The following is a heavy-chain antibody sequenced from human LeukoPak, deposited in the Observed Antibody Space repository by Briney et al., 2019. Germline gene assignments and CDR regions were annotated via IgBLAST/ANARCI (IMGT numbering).Heavy chain of an antibody. CDR2: INPNSGGT. J-gene: IGHJ5*02. V-gene: IGHV1-2*02. D-gene: IGHD4-17*01. CDR1: GYTFTGYY. Sequence: ASVKVSCKASGYTFTGYYMHWVRQAPGQGLEWMGWINPNSGGTNYAQKFQGRVTMTRDTSISTAYMELSRLRSDDTAVYYCARDTVSGVWDSNWFDPWGQGTLVTVSS. CDR3: ARDTVSGVWDSNWFDP.